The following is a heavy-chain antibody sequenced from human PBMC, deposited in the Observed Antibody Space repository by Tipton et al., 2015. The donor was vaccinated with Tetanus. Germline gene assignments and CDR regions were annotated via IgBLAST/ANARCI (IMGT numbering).Heavy chain of an antibody. CDR1: GDSISRGGYF. Sequence: TLSLTCTVSGDSISRGGYFWNWIRPRPGKGPEWVGYIYYSGDTYYNPSLKRRVSMSVDTSRNQFSLNLTSVTAADTAVYYCARDQGGGRVVRLNWLDPWGQGTLVTVSS. J-gene: IGHJ5*02. D-gene: IGHD6-6*01. V-gene: IGHV4-31*03. CDR2: IYYSGDT. CDR3: ARDQGGGRVVRLNWLDP.